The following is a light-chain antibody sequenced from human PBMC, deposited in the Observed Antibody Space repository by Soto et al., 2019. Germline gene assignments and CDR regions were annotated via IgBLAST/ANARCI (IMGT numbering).Light chain of an antibody. Sequence: QSVLPQPASVSGSPGQSITISCTGTGSDVGASNYVSWYQQHPGKVPKLIIYEVSNRPSGVSDRFSGSKSGNTASLTISGLQAEDEGDYYCNSYTTSSARVFGTGTKVTVL. V-gene: IGLV2-14*01. CDR3: NSYTTSSARV. CDR2: EVS. CDR1: GSDVGASNY. J-gene: IGLJ1*01.